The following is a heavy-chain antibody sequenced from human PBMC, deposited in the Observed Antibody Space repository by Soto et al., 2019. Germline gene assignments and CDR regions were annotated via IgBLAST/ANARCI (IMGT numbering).Heavy chain of an antibody. Sequence: TSETLSLTCAVYGGSFSGYYWSWIRQPPGKGLEWIGEINHSGSTNYNPSLKSRVTISVDTSKNQFSLKLSSVTAADTAVYYCARKACSGGSCKPRYYYYYMDVWGKGTTVTVSS. CDR1: GGSFSGYY. V-gene: IGHV4-34*01. CDR3: ARKACSGGSCKPRYYYYYMDV. CDR2: INHSGST. J-gene: IGHJ6*03. D-gene: IGHD2-15*01.